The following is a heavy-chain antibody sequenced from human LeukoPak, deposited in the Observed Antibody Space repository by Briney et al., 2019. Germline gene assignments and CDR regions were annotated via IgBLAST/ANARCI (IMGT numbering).Heavy chain of an antibody. CDR1: GFTFSSYW. CDR2: INSDGSST. D-gene: IGHD6-13*01. J-gene: IGHJ4*02. Sequence: GGSLRLSCAASGFTFSSYWMHWVRQAPGKGLVWVSRINSDGSSTYYADSVKGRFTISRDNSKNTLYLQMNSLRAEDTAVYYCGKVKRQLVDYWGQGTLVTVSS. V-gene: IGHV3-74*01. CDR3: GKVKRQLVDY.